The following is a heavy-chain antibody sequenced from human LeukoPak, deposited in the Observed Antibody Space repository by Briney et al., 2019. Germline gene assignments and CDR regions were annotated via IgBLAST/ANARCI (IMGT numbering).Heavy chain of an antibody. CDR2: ISAYNGNT. J-gene: IGHJ4*02. V-gene: IGHV1-18*01. CDR1: VYTLTRYG. Sequence: ATVKVSCKASVYTLTRYGISWVRQAPGQELEWMGWISAYNGNTNYAQKLQGRVTLTTDTSTSTAYMERRSLRSDETAVYYCARDTDRTYYYDSSGYRVFDYWGQGTLVTVSS. CDR3: ARDTDRTYYYDSSGYRVFDY. D-gene: IGHD3-22*01.